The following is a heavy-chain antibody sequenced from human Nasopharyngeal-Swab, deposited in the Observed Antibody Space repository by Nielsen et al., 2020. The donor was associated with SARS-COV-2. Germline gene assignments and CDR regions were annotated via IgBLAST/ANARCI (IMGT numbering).Heavy chain of an antibody. V-gene: IGHV4-34*01. CDR2: INHSRRS. J-gene: IGHJ6*02. CDR1: CDTFSGYH. D-gene: IGHD1-1*01. CDR3: ARGERGWLQLGGYYFHMDV. Sequence: SQTLSLTCSVYCDTFSGYHWTWIRQPPGKGLEWIGEINHSRRSNYNPSLKSRVTMSVDTSKNQFSLKLSSVTAADTAVYYCARGERGWLQLGGYYFHMDVWGQGTTVTVSS.